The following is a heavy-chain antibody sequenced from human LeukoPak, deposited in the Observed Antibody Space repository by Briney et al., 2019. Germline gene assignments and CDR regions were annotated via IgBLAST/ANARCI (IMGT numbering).Heavy chain of an antibody. V-gene: IGHV1-18*01. CDR1: GYTFTRYG. D-gene: IGHD3-10*01. Sequence: GAPVKVSCKASGYTFTRYGISWVRQAPGPGVEWVGGISAYNGNINYEQKPEGRVTMTPDTPTSPHCMEPRSLRSDDTAVYYCARDRRSVGPRITMVRGALDYWGQGTLVTVSS. CDR3: ARDRRSVGPRITMVRGALDY. CDR2: ISAYNGNI. J-gene: IGHJ4*02.